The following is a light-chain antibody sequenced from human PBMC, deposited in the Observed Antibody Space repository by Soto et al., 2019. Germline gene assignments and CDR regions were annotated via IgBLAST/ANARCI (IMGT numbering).Light chain of an antibody. CDR1: SSDVGGYDY. CDR3: SSYTSSSLYV. V-gene: IGLV2-14*03. Sequence: QSVLTQPASVSGSPGQSITISCTGTSSDVGGYDYVSWYQHHPGKAPKLMIYDVSNRPSGVSNRFSGSKSGNTASLTIFGLQAEDEADYYCSSYTSSSLYVFGTGTKVTVL. J-gene: IGLJ1*01. CDR2: DVS.